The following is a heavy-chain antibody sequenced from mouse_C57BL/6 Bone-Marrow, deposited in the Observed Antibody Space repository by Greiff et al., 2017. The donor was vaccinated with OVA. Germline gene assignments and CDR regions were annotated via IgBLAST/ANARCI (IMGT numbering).Heavy chain of an antibody. CDR3: ARSTMITRYYFDY. CDR2: IDPANGNT. V-gene: IGHV14-3*01. D-gene: IGHD2-4*01. CDR1: GFNIKNTY. J-gene: IGHJ2*01. Sequence: VQLKESVAELVRPGASVKLSCTASGFNIKNTYMHWVKQRPEQGLEWIGRIDPANGNTKYAPKFQGKATITADTTSNTAYLQLSSLTSEDTAIYYCARSTMITRYYFDYWGQGTTLTVSS.